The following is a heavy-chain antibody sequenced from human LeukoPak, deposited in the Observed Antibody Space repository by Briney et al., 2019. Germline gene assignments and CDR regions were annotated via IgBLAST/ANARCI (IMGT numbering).Heavy chain of an antibody. J-gene: IGHJ4*02. CDR3: ARLNYDSSGYSSAFDY. Sequence: SVKVSCKASGYTFTSYDINWVRQATGQGLEWMGWMNPNSGNTGYAQKFQGRVTITRNTSISTAYMELSSLRSEDTAVYYCARLNYDSSGYSSAFDYWGQGTLVTVSS. V-gene: IGHV1-8*03. CDR1: GYTFTSYD. CDR2: MNPNSGNT. D-gene: IGHD3-22*01.